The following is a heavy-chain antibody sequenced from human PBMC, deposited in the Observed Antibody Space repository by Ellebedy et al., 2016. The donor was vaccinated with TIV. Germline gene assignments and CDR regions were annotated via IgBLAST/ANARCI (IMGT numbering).Heavy chain of an antibody. CDR1: GGSISSSSYY. CDR2: IYYSGST. D-gene: IGHD6-6*01. J-gene: IGHJ4*02. CDR3: ASANVAAPLAY. V-gene: IGHV4-39*07. Sequence: MPSETLSLTCTVSGGSISSSSYYWGWIRQPPGKGLEWIGSIYYSGSTYYNPSLKSRVTISVDTSKNQFSLKLSSVTAADTAMYYCASANVAAPLAYWGQGTLVTVSS.